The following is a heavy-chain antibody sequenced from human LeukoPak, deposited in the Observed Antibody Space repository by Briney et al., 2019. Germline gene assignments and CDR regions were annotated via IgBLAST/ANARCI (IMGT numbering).Heavy chain of an antibody. CDR2: IYHSGST. V-gene: IGHV4-4*02. D-gene: IGHD6-19*01. CDR1: GGSISSSNW. Sequence: SETLSLTCAVSGGSISSSNWWSWVRQPPGKGLEWIGEIYHSGSTNYNPSLKSRVTISVDKSKNQFSLKLSSVTAADTAVYYCARDWDLFGWYSRDYWGQGTLVTVSS. CDR3: ARDWDLFGWYSRDY. J-gene: IGHJ4*02.